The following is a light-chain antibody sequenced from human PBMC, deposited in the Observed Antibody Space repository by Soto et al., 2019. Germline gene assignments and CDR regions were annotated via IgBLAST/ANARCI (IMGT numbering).Light chain of an antibody. CDR2: GAS. CDR1: QSVSNK. V-gene: IGKV3-20*01. J-gene: IGKJ5*01. CDR3: QQYGSSPIT. Sequence: EIVLTQSPATLSSSPGERATLSCRASQSVSNKLAWYQHKPGQAPRLLIYGASSRETGIPDRFSGSGSGTDFTLTISRLEPEDFAVYYCQQYGSSPITFGQRTRLEIK.